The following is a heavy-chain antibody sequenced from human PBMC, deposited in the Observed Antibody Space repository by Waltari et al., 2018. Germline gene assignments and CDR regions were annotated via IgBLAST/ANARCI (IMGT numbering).Heavy chain of an antibody. CDR3: AKCIAAAGTVCAE. J-gene: IGHJ4*02. D-gene: IGHD6-13*01. CDR1: GGTFSSYA. CDR2: IIPILGTA. V-gene: IGHV1-69*08. Sequence: QVQLVQSGAEVKKPGSSVTVSCKASGGTFSSYAISWLRQAPGQGLEGMGRIIPILGTANYAQKFQGRGTITADKSTSTAYMELSSLRSEDTAVYYCAKCIAAAGTVCAEWGQGTLVTVSS.